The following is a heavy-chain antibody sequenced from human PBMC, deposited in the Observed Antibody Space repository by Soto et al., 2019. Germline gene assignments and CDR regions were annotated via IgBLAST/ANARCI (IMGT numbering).Heavy chain of an antibody. CDR2: IYYSGNT. V-gene: IGHV4-59*08. J-gene: IGHJ5*02. CDR1: GGSISGYY. D-gene: IGHD5-12*01. Sequence: QVQLQESGPGLVKPSETLSLTCTVSGGSISGYYWSWIRQPPGQGLEWIGYIYYSGNTNYNPSLKSRVIISVDTSNNKFSLKLSSVTAADTAVYYCDRNPYDVDNNWFDPWGQGTLVTVSS. CDR3: DRNPYDVDNNWFDP.